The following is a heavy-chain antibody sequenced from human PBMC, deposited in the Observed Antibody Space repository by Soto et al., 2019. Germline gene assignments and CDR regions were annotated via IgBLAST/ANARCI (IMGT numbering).Heavy chain of an antibody. CDR3: ASHAYDYVWERDD. D-gene: IGHD3-16*01. CDR1: GGTFSSYA. CDR2: IIPIFGTA. V-gene: IGHV1-69*01. J-gene: IGHJ4*02. Sequence: QVQLVQSGAEVKKPGSSVKVSCKASGGTFSSYAISWVRQAPGQGLECRGGIIPIFGTANYAQKFQGRVTITADESTSTAYVELSSLRSEDTAGYYCASHAYDYVWERDDWGQGTLVTVSS.